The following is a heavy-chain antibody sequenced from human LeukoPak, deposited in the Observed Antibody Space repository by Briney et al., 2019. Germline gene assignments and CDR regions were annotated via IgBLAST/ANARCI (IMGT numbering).Heavy chain of an antibody. J-gene: IGHJ5*02. D-gene: IGHD3-10*01. CDR2: IYYSGSI. CDR3: ARGGYYGSGNDFRFDP. CDR1: GYSISSSNW. Sequence: SETLSLTCAVSGYSISSSNWWGWIRQPPGKGLEWIGYIYYSGSIYYNPSLKSRVTMSVDTSKNQFSLKLSSVTAADTAIYYCARGGYYGSGNDFRFDPWGQGTLVTVSS. V-gene: IGHV4-28*05.